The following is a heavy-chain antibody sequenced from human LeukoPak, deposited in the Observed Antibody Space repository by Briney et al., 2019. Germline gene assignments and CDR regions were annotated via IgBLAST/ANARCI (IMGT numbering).Heavy chain of an antibody. D-gene: IGHD2-8*01. CDR2: IHSRGTT. CDR3: ARTECTNGVCYFYMDV. Sequence: SETLSLTCSVSGVSITSYYWNWIRQSPGKGLEWLGNIHSRGTTNYNPSLKSRVTLSLDTSKSQFALKLSSVTAADTAVYYCARTECTNGVCYFYMDVWGKGTTVTVSS. V-gene: IGHV4-59*13. J-gene: IGHJ6*03. CDR1: GVSITSYY.